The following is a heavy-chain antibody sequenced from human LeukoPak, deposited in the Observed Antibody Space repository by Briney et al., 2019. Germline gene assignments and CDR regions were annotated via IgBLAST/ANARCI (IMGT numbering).Heavy chain of an antibody. CDR2: IYYSRST. CDR3: ARGFGIPGTSTFDY. V-gene: IGHV4-59*01. Sequence: SETLSLTCTVSGGSISSYYWSWIRQPPGKGLEWIGYIYYSRSTNYNPSLKSRVTISVDTSKNQFSLKLSSVTAADTAVYYCARGFGIPGTSTFDYWGQGTLVTVSS. J-gene: IGHJ4*02. CDR1: GGSISSYY. D-gene: IGHD1-14*01.